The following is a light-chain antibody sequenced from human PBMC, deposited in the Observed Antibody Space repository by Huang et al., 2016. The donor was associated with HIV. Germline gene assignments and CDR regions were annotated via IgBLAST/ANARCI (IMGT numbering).Light chain of an antibody. CDR1: QSVGTY. Sequence: IQMTQSPTSLSASVGDRVYITCRTSQSVGTYLNWYQQKPGKAPKLLISFASTLRSGVPSIFSVVGSGTVFTLTIRCLKLDDFASYYCQQSYGALSSFGPRTRL. J-gene: IGKJ5*01. CDR2: FAS. CDR3: QQSYGALSS. V-gene: IGKV1-39*01.